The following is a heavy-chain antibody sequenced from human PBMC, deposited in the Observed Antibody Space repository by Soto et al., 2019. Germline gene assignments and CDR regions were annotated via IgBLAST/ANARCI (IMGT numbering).Heavy chain of an antibody. CDR2: IYYSGST. V-gene: IGHV4-59*08. CDR3: ARSKYSSGWYYFEY. D-gene: IGHD6-19*01. J-gene: IGHJ4*02. CDR1: GVSISSYY. Sequence: PSETLSLTCTVSGVSISSYYGTWIRQPPGKGLEWVGYIYYSGSTNYNPSLKSRVTISVDTSKNQFSLKLSSVTAADTAVYYCARSKYSSGWYYFEYWGQGTLVPVSS.